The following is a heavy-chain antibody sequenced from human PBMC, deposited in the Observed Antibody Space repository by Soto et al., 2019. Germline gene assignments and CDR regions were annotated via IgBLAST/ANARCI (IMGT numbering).Heavy chain of an antibody. CDR3: ARSNSGNYYEVFDY. Sequence: SETLSLTCAVSGGSISSSNWWSWVRQPPGKGLEWIGEIYHSGSTNYNPSLKSRVTISVDKSKNQFSLKLSSVTAADTALYYCARSNSGNYYEVFDYWGQGTLVTVSS. D-gene: IGHD1-26*01. J-gene: IGHJ4*02. V-gene: IGHV4-4*02. CDR2: IYHSGST. CDR1: GGSISSSNW.